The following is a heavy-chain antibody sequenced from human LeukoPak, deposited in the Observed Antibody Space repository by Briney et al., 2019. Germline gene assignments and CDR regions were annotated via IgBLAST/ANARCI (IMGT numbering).Heavy chain of an antibody. CDR1: GGSINSSSYY. CDR2: IFYSGNT. J-gene: IGHJ4*02. CDR3: ARGELYRNFDY. Sequence: SETLSLTCTVSGGSINSSSYYWGWLRQPPGKGLEWIGSIFYSGNTYDNPSLKSRVTISVDTSKNQFSLKLNSVTAADTAVYYCARGELYRNFDYWGQGTLVTVSS. D-gene: IGHD2-2*01. V-gene: IGHV4-39*01.